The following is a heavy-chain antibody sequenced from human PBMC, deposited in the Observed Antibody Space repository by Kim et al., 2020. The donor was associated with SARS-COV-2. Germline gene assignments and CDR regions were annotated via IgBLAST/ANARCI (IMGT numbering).Heavy chain of an antibody. CDR2: TFYRSKWYN. V-gene: IGHV6-1*01. D-gene: IGHD3-10*01. CDR1: GDSVSSNSAT. Sequence: SQTLSLTCAISGDSVSSNSATWNWIRQSPSRGLEWLGWTFYRSKWYNDYAPSVRSRITISPDTSANQISLQLKSVTPEDTAIYFCARGLASSGPLYIGMGVWVKGTTVTVSS. J-gene: IGHJ6*04. CDR3: ARGLASSGPLYIGMGV.